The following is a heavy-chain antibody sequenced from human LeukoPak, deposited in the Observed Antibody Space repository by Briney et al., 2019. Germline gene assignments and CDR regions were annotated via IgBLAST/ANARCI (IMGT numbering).Heavy chain of an antibody. CDR2: IKQDGSEK. J-gene: IGHJ4*02. Sequence: GGSLRLSCAASGFTFSSYWMSWVRQAPGKGLEWVANIKQDGSEKYYVDSVKGRFTISRDNSKNTLYMEMKSLRAEDTAVYYCAKASSLLRGPMVIYYFDFWGQGTLVTVSS. CDR1: GFTFSSYW. V-gene: IGHV3-7*03. D-gene: IGHD2-21*01. CDR3: AKASSLLRGPMVIYYFDF.